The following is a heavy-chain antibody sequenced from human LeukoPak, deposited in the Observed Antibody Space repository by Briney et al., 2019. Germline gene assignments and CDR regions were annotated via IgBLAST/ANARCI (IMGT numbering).Heavy chain of an antibody. CDR3: ARNGAIFGVVTVGWFDP. CDR1: GFTFSSPW. Sequence: GGSLRLSCAASGFTFSSPWMHWVRQAPGKGLVWVSVIYSGGSTYYADSVKGRFTISRDNAKNSLYLQMNSLRAEDTAVYYCARNGAIFGVVTVGWFDPWGQGTLVTVSS. J-gene: IGHJ5*02. D-gene: IGHD3-3*01. V-gene: IGHV3-66*01. CDR2: IYSGGST.